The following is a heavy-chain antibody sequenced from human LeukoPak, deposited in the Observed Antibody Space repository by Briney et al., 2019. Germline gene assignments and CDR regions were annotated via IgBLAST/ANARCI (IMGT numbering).Heavy chain of an antibody. CDR1: GFTFSSYW. CDR2: INSDGSST. V-gene: IGHV3-74*01. Sequence: GGSLRLSCAASGFTFSSYWMHWVRQAPGKGLVWVSRINSDGSSTCYADSVKGRFTISRDNAKNTLYLQMNSLRAEDTAVYYCARGDHIVVVVAATFCDPWGQGTLVTVSS. J-gene: IGHJ5*02. D-gene: IGHD2-15*01. CDR3: ARGDHIVVVVAATFCDP.